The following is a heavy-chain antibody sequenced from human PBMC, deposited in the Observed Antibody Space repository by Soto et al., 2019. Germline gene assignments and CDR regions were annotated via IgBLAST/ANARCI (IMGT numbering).Heavy chain of an antibody. D-gene: IGHD2-2*01. CDR1: GFTFSSYG. CDR2: ISYDGSNK. Sequence: PGGSLRLSCAASGFTFSSYGMHWVRQAPGKGLEWVAVISYDGSNKYYADSVKGRFTISRDNSKNTLYLQMNSLRAEDTAVYYYAKALPAAHRYGIYVPAQRTTVPVSS. CDR3: AKALPAAHRYGIYV. V-gene: IGHV3-30*18. J-gene: IGHJ6*02.